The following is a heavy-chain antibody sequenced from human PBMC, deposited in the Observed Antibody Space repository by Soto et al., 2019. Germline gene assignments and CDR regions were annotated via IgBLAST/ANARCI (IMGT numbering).Heavy chain of an antibody. CDR1: GGILSNYV. Sequence: QVQLVQSGAEVKKPGSSVKVSCKASGGILSNYVIAWVRQAPGQGLEWMGGIIPLSGTAKYAQKLQGRVTITADESSNTAYMDLSSLRSDDTAFYYCATEGFSGSYHAYWGQGTLVTVSS. J-gene: IGHJ4*02. CDR3: ATEGFSGSYHAY. V-gene: IGHV1-69*01. D-gene: IGHD1-26*01. CDR2: IIPLSGTA.